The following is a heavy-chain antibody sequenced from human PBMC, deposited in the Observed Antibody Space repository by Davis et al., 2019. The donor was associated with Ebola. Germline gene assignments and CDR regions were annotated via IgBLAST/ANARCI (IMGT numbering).Heavy chain of an antibody. Sequence: GESLKISCKGSGYSFTSYWFYWVRQMPGKGLEWMGRIDPSDSRINYSPSFEGHVTISADNSITTAYLQWSSLKASDTAMYYCAIFDYWGQGTEVTVSS. CDR3: AIFDY. V-gene: IGHV5-10-1*01. CDR2: IDPSDSRI. J-gene: IGHJ4*02. CDR1: GYSFTSYW.